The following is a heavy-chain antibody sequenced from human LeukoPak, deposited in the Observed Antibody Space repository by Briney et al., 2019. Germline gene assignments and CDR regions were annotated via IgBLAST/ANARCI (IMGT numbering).Heavy chain of an antibody. D-gene: IGHD6-13*01. CDR1: GGTFSSYA. CDR3: ASEGPKYSSSWWYFDY. V-gene: IGHV1-69*04. J-gene: IGHJ4*02. CDR2: IIPIFGIA. Sequence: SVKGSCKASGGTFSSYAISWVRQAPGQGLEWVGRIIPIFGIANYAQKFQGRVTITADKSTSTAYMELSSLRSEDTAVYYCASEGPKYSSSWWYFDYWGQGTLVTVSS.